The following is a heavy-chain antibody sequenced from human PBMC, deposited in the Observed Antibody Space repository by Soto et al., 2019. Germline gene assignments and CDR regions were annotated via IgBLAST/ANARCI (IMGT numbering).Heavy chain of an antibody. V-gene: IGHV1-69*13. D-gene: IGHD3-3*01. CDR2: IIPIFGTA. Sequence: GASVKVSCKASGGTFSSYAISWVRQAPGQGLEWMGGIIPIFGTANYAQKFQGRVTTTADESTSTAYMELSSLRSEDTAVYYCARLSRFLEWLPYYYYGMDVWGQGTTVTVSS. CDR3: ARLSRFLEWLPYYYYGMDV. J-gene: IGHJ6*02. CDR1: GGTFSSYA.